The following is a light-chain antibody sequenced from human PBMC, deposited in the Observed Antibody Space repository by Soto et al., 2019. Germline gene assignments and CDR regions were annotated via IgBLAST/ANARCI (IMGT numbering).Light chain of an antibody. CDR3: QSYDSSLSGWV. CDR2: GNS. CDR1: SSNIGAGYD. Sequence: QSALTQPPSVSGAPGQRVTISCTGSSSNIGAGYDVHWYQQLPGTAPKLLIYGNSNRPSGVPDRFSGSKSGTSASLAITGLQAEAEADYHCQSYDSSLSGWVFGGGTKLTVL. J-gene: IGLJ3*02. V-gene: IGLV1-40*01.